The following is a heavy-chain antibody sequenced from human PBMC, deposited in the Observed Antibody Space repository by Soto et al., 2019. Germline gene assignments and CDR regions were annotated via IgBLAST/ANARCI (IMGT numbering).Heavy chain of an antibody. J-gene: IGHJ6*02. CDR1: GFTFSDYY. CDR2: ISSSGSTI. V-gene: IGHV3-11*01. Sequence: GGSLRLSCAASGFTFSDYYMSCIRQAPGKGLEWVSYISSSGSTIYYADSVKGRFTISRDNAKNSLYLQMNSLRAEDTAVYYCARANYSNYSYYYYGMDVWGQGTTVTVSS. D-gene: IGHD4-4*01. CDR3: ARANYSNYSYYYYGMDV.